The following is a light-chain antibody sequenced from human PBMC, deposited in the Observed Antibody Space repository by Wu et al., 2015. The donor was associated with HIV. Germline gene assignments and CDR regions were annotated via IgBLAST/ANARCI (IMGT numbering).Light chain of an antibody. J-gene: IGKJ5*01. V-gene: IGKV1-13*02. CDR1: QDIFTY. CDR3: QQLNSFPLT. CDR2: DAS. Sequence: IQLTQSPSSLSASIGDRVNITCRASQDIFTYLAWYQQTPGKAPRVLIYDASTLQRGVSSRFSGSGSGADFTLTISGLQREDFAIYFCQQLNSFPLTFSQGSRLEI.